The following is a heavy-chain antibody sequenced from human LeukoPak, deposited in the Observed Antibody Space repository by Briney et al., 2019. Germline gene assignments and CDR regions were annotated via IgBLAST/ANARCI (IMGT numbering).Heavy chain of an antibody. D-gene: IGHD3-10*01. J-gene: IGHJ4*02. CDR2: IRYDGSKK. CDR1: GFAFSSSG. Sequence: PGGSLRLSCAASGFAFSSSGMHWVRQPPGKGLEWVAFIRYDGSKKSYRDSVRGRFTISRDNARNTLYLQMDSLRGDDSALYYCAKEKASIGSYFDFWGQGALVTVSS. V-gene: IGHV3-30*02. CDR3: AKEKASIGSYFDF.